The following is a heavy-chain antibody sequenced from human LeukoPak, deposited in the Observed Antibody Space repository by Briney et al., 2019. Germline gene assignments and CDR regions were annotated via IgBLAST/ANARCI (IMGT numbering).Heavy chain of an antibody. CDR1: GYTFSSYS. J-gene: IGHJ3*02. Sequence: GGSLRLSCAASGYTFSSYSMNWVRQAPGKGLEWPSYISSSSSTIYYADSVKGRFTISRDNAKNSLYLQMNSLRAEDTAVYYCARGNYDFWSGYDDAFDIWGQGTMVTVSS. V-gene: IGHV3-48*01. CDR3: ARGNYDFWSGYDDAFDI. CDR2: ISSSSSTI. D-gene: IGHD3-3*01.